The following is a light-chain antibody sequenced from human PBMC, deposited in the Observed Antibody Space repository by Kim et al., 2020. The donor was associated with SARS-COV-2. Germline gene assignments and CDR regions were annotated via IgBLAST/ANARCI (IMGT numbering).Light chain of an antibody. CDR3: QQSHTAPLLT. CDR1: QSISTY. V-gene: IGKV1-39*01. Sequence: DIKMTQSPSSLSASVGDRVTIACRASQSISTYLNWYQQKPGKAPNLLIYAASSLQSGVPSRFSGSGSGTDFTLTISSLQPEDFATYYCQQSHTAPLLTFGGGTKLEI. J-gene: IGKJ4*01. CDR2: AAS.